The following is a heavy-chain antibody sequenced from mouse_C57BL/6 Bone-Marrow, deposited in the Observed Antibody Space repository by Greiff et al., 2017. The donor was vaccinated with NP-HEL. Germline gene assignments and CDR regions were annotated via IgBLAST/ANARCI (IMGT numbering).Heavy chain of an antibody. D-gene: IGHD2-4*01. V-gene: IGHV5-16*01. CDR1: GFTFSDYY. CDR3: AREGGLRRRTYAMDY. Sequence: EVMLVESEGGLVQPGSSMKLSCTASGFTFSDYYMALVRQVPEKGLEWVANINYDGSSTYYLDSLNSSFIISRDTAKNILYLQMSSLKSEDTATYYCAREGGLRRRTYAMDYWGQGTSVTVSS. J-gene: IGHJ4*01. CDR2: INYDGSST.